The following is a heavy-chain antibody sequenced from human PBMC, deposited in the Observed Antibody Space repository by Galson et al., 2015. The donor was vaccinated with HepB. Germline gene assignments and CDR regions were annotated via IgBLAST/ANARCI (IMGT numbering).Heavy chain of an antibody. D-gene: IGHD6-13*01. Sequence: SLRLSCAASGFTFSIYSMHWVRQAPGKGLEWVAVISYDGSNKFYADSVKGRFTISRDNSKNTLYLQMNSLGAEDTAVYYCARSPGSYSGMDASDIWGHGTMVTVSS. V-gene: IGHV3-30-3*01. CDR3: ARSPGSYSGMDASDI. CDR1: GFTFSIYS. J-gene: IGHJ3*02. CDR2: ISYDGSNK.